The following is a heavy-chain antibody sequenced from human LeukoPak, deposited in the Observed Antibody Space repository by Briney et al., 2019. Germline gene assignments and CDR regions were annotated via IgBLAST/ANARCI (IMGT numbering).Heavy chain of an antibody. CDR1: GFTFSSYA. Sequence: GGSLRLSCAASGFTFSSYAMSWVRQAPGKGLEWVSAISGSGGSTYYADSVKGRFTISRDNSKNTLYLQMSSLRAEDTAVYYCAKYRSGGKSSTFDYWGQGTLVTVSS. J-gene: IGHJ4*02. V-gene: IGHV3-23*01. D-gene: IGHD6-25*01. CDR2: ISGSGGST. CDR3: AKYRSGGKSSTFDY.